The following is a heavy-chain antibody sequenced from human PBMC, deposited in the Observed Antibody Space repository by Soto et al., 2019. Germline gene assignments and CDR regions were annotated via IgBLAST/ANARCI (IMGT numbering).Heavy chain of an antibody. Sequence: QVHLQESGPGQAKPSETLSLICTVSGGSVNSDNFYWSWIRQPPGRGLEWIGYIYYTGSTSYNPSLKSRVTISIDTSRNQFSLKLSSVTAADTAVYYCAREFSNSPEAFDSWGQGSLVTVSS. J-gene: IGHJ4*02. CDR1: GGSVNSDNFY. V-gene: IGHV4-61*01. CDR3: AREFSNSPEAFDS. D-gene: IGHD6-6*01. CDR2: IYYTGST.